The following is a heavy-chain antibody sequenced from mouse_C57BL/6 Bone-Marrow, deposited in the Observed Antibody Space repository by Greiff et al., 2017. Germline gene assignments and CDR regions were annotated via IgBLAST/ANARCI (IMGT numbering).Heavy chain of an antibody. Sequence: VQLQQSGPVLVKPGASVKMSCKASGYTFTDYYMNWVKQSHGKSLEWIGVINPYNGGTSYNQKFKGKATLTVDKSSSTAYMELNSLTSEDSAVYYCARLGGNYPFAYWGQGTLVTVSA. J-gene: IGHJ3*01. V-gene: IGHV1-19*01. D-gene: IGHD2-1*01. CDR3: ARLGGNYPFAY. CDR2: INPYNGGT. CDR1: GYTFTDYY.